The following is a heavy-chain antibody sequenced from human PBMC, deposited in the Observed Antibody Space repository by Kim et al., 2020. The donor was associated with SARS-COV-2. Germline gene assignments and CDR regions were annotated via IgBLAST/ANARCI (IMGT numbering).Heavy chain of an antibody. J-gene: IGHJ3*02. CDR2: T. V-gene: IGHV3-15*01. CDR3: TTVIAARAFDI. Sequence: TDYAAPVKGRFTISRDDSKNTLYLQMNSLKTEDTAVYYCTTVIAARAFDIWGQWTMVTVSS. D-gene: IGHD6-6*01.